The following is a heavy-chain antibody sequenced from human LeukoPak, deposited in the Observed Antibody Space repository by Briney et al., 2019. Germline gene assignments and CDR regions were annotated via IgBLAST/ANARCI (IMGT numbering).Heavy chain of an antibody. CDR2: IYSGGGT. D-gene: IGHD6-19*01. J-gene: IGHJ3*02. V-gene: IGHV3-66*01. CDR3: ARGVSGSSGWYNAYDI. CDR1: GFTFSSYA. Sequence: GGSLRLSCAASGFTFSSYAMSWVRQAPGKGLEWVSVIYSGGGTYYADSVKGRFTISRDNSKNTLYLQMNSLRAEDTAVYYCARGVSGSSGWYNAYDIWGQGTMVTVSS.